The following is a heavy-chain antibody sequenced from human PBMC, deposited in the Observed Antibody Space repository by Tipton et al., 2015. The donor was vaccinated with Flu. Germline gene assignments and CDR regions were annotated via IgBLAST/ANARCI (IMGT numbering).Heavy chain of an antibody. CDR3: ARRDYSNYVSDPKNWFDR. CDR2: IFHSGNS. CDR1: GYSIRSSNYY. D-gene: IGHD4-11*01. Sequence: TLSLTCAVSGYSIRSSNYYWGWIRQPPGKGLEWIGNIFHSGNSYHNPSLQSRVTMSVETSKNQFSLKLSSVTAADTAVYYCARRDYSNYVSDPKNWFDRWGQGTLVTVSS. J-gene: IGHJ5*02. V-gene: IGHV4-38-2*01.